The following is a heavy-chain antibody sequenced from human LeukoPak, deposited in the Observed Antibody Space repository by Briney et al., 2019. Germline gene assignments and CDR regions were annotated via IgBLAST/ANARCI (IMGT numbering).Heavy chain of an antibody. CDR1: GYSFTSYW. CDR2: IYPGDSDT. J-gene: IGHJ4*02. D-gene: IGHD3-22*01. Sequence: GESLKISCKGSGYSFTSYWIGWVRQMPGKGLEWMGIIYPGDSDTRYSPSFQGQVTISADKSISTAYLQWSSLKASDTAMYYCARGSTYYYDSSGYYYDPPAFDYWGQGTLVTVSS. CDR3: ARGSTYYYDSSGYYYDPPAFDY. V-gene: IGHV5-51*01.